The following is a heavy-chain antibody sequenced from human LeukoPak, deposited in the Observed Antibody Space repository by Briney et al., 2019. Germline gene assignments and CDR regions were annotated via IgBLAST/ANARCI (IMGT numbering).Heavy chain of an antibody. Sequence: SETLSLTCTVSGGSISSSSYYWGWIRQPPGKGLEWIGSIYYSGSTYYNPSLKSRVTISVDTSKNQFSLKLSSVTAADTAVYYCARLRNIVVVPAAMEDYFDYWGQGTLVIVSS. D-gene: IGHD2-2*01. CDR1: GGSISSSSYY. CDR3: ARLRNIVVVPAAMEDYFDY. CDR2: IYYSGST. J-gene: IGHJ4*02. V-gene: IGHV4-39*01.